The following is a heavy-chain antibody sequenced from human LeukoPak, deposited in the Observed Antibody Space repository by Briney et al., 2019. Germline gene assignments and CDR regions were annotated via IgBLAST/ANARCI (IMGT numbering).Heavy chain of an antibody. V-gene: IGHV3-21*01. D-gene: IGHD2-2*01. CDR2: ISSSSSYI. CDR1: GFTFSSYS. Sequence: GGSLRLSCAASGFTFSSYSMNWVRQAPGKGLEWVSSISSSSSYIYYADSVKGRFTISRDNAKNTLYLQMNSLRAEDTAVYYCARDDIVVVPAAMDYYYYGMDVWGQGTTVTVSS. J-gene: IGHJ6*02. CDR3: ARDDIVVVPAAMDYYYYGMDV.